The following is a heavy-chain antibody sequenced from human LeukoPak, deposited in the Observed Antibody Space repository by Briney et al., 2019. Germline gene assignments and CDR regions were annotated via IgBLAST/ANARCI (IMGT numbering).Heavy chain of an antibody. V-gene: IGHV4-59*04. D-gene: IGHD2-15*01. CDR2: ISYSGVT. Sequence: SETLSLTCTVSGGSISSYYWSWIRQSPGEGLAWIGTISYSGVTYYTPSLKSRVTLSVDTSKNQFSLKLVSVTAADTAVYYCVRPKDNDPVLAFDSWGQGLLVTVSS. CDR3: VRPKDNDPVLAFDS. CDR1: GGSISSYY. J-gene: IGHJ4*02.